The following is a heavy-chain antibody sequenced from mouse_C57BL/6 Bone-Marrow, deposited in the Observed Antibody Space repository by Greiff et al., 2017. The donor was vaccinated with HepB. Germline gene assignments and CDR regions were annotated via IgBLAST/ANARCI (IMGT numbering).Heavy chain of an antibody. Sequence: QVQLQQPGAELVKPGASVKMSCKASGYTFTSYWITWVKQRPGQGLEWIGDIYPGSGSTNYNEKFKSKATLTVDTSSSTAYMQLSSLTSEDSAVYYCERPLYYGNYWFAYWGQGTLVTVSA. CDR3: ERPLYYGNYWFAY. J-gene: IGHJ3*01. V-gene: IGHV1-55*01. CDR1: GYTFTSYW. D-gene: IGHD2-1*01. CDR2: IYPGSGST.